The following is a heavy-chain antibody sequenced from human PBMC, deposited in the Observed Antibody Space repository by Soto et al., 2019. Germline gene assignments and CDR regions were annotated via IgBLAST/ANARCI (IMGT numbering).Heavy chain of an antibody. J-gene: IGHJ3*02. CDR1: GYPFTSYG. Sequence: QGQLLQSGDEVKTPGASVRVSCRASGYPFTSYGISWVRQAPGQGLEWVAWISAYNGKRDTAQKCQDRVTMPLDTSTDTAHMDLADLTSADTAVYYCARGRIVASIHDAFEIWGQGTNVTVSS. CDR3: ARGRIVASIHDAFEI. V-gene: IGHV1-18*01. CDR2: ISAYNGKR. D-gene: IGHD5-12*01.